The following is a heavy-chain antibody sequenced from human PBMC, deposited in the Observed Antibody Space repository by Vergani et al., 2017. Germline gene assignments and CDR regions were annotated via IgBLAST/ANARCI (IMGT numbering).Heavy chain of an antibody. CDR3: ARDSRPGYCSSTSCYKDYYYGMDV. J-gene: IGHJ6*02. CDR1: GFTFSSYG. Sequence: QVQLVESGGGVVQPGRSLRLSCAASGFTFSSYGMHWVRQAPGKGLEWVAVIWYDGSNKYYADSVKGRFTISRDNSKNTLYLQMNSLRAEDTAVYYCARDSRPGYCSSTSCYKDYYYGMDVWDQGTTVTVSS. V-gene: IGHV3-33*01. D-gene: IGHD2-2*02. CDR2: IWYDGSNK.